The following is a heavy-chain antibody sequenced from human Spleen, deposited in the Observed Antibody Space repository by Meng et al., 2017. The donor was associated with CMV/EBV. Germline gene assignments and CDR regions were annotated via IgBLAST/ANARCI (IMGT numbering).Heavy chain of an antibody. D-gene: IGHD3-3*01. J-gene: IGHJ5*02. V-gene: IGHV2-5*01. Sequence: SLRNTGVGVGGIRQPPGKALEWLAHIYWNDDKTYNPYLKSRLTITKDTPKKQVILIMTNMDPVDTATYYCAHRPSEVWSGYRNWFDPWGQGTLVTVSS. CDR2: IYWNDDK. CDR1: SLRNTGVG. CDR3: AHRPSEVWSGYRNWFDP.